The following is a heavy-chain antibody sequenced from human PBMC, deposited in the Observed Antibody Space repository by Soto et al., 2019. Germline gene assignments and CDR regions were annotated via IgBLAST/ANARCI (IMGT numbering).Heavy chain of an antibody. CDR3: TRDQSRGEVLWFGEPPARTEETYYYYYGMDV. J-gene: IGHJ6*02. D-gene: IGHD3-10*01. Sequence: HPGGSLRLSCTASGFTFGDYAMSWFRQAPGKGLEWVGFIRSKAYGGTTEYAASVKGRFTISRDDSKSIAYLQMNSLKTEDTAVYYCTRDQSRGEVLWFGEPPARTEETYYYYYGMDVWGQGTTVTVSS. CDR1: GFTFGDYA. V-gene: IGHV3-49*03. CDR2: IRSKAYGGTT.